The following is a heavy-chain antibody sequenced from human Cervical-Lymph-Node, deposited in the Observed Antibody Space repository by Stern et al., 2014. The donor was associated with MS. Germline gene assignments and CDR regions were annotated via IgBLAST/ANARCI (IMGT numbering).Heavy chain of an antibody. CDR3: ATHRGRVTYYYGMDV. D-gene: IGHD2-21*02. V-gene: IGHV1-24*01. CDR2: FDPEHDET. J-gene: IGHJ6*02. Sequence: QVTLVQSGPEVKKPGASVKVSCTVSGYTLSEISMHWVRLAPGKGLERMGGFDPEHDETCYAQKFQGRVTMAEDRSTDAAFMELSRLRAEDAALYCCATHRGRVTYYYGMDVWGQGTTVTVSS. CDR1: GYTLSEIS.